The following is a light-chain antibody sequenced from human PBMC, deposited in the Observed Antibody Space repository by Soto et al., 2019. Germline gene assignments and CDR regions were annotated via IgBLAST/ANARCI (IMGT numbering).Light chain of an antibody. CDR3: SSYAGSSNV. CDR2: EVN. CDR1: SSDVGGYNY. Sequence: QSALTQPPSASGSPGQSVAISCTGTSSDVGGYNYVSWYQQHPRKAPKLMIYEVNKRPSGLPDRFSGSKSGNTASLTVSGLQAEDEADYYCSSYAGSSNVFGTGTKLTVL. J-gene: IGLJ1*01. V-gene: IGLV2-8*01.